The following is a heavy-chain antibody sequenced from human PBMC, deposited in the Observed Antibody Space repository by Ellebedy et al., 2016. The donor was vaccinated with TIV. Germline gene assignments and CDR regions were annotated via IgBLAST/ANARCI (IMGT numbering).Heavy chain of an antibody. CDR3: SSELRRGHSAYYAFEI. J-gene: IGHJ3*02. CDR2: ISYDGNNK. V-gene: IGHV3-30-3*01. Sequence: PGGSLRPSCPASGFTFGSYAMHWVRQAPGKGLEWMAVISYDGNNKYYTYSVKGRFTISRDNSKNTLYLQMNSLRAEDKAVYYCSSELRRGHSAYYAFEIWGQGTVVTVSS. D-gene: IGHD2-21*01. CDR1: GFTFGSYA.